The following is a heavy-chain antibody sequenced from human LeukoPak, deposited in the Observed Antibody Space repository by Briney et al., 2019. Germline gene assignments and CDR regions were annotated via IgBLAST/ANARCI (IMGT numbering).Heavy chain of an antibody. CDR1: GFTYGSYG. CDR2: IKEEGSEK. Sequence: QPGGSLRLSCAASGFTYGSYGMHWVRQAPGKGLEWVASIKEEGSEKHYVDSVKGRFTISRDNSKNTLFLQMDSLRAEDTAVYYCARDGPRTSGYYYYFDYWGQGTLVTVSS. J-gene: IGHJ4*02. V-gene: IGHV3-7*01. D-gene: IGHD3-22*01. CDR3: ARDGPRTSGYYYYFDY.